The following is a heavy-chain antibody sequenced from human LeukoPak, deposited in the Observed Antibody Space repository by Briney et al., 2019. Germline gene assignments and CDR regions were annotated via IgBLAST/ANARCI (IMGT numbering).Heavy chain of an antibody. Sequence: PGGSLRLSCAASGFTFSSYSMNWVRQAPGKGLEWVSSISSSSSYIYYADSVKGRFTISRDNAKNSLYLQMNSLRAEDTAVYYCARAGDCSSTSCYSADYWGQGTLVTVSS. CDR2: ISSSSSYI. CDR3: ARAGDCSSTSCYSADY. CDR1: GFTFSSYS. D-gene: IGHD2-2*01. V-gene: IGHV3-21*01. J-gene: IGHJ4*02.